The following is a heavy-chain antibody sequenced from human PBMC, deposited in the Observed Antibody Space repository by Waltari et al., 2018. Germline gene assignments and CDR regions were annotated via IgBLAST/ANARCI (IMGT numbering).Heavy chain of an antibody. CDR2: INTDGSDA. CDR3: AFSRGWSSPFGAYDS. Sequence: EVQLVESGGDLVQPGGSLRLSCAASGFGCSAYWMHWVRQVPGKGLFWVSHINTDGSDANYADSVKGRFTISRDNAKNSLYLEMSSLRVEDTAVYYCAFSRGWSSPFGAYDSWGQGTRVIVSS. V-gene: IGHV3-74*01. CDR1: GFGCSAYW. J-gene: IGHJ3*02. D-gene: IGHD6-19*01.